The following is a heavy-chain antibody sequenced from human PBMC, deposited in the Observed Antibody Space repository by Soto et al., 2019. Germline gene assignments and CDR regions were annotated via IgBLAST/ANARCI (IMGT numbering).Heavy chain of an antibody. D-gene: IGHD6-19*01. CDR3: ARRSSSGWYYFDY. V-gene: IGHV1-2*02. CDR2: INPNSGGT. Sequence: QVQLVQSGAEVKKPGASVKVSCKAYGYTFTGYYMHWVRQAPGQGLEWMGWINPNSGGTNYAQKFQGRVTMTRDTSISTAYMEMSRLRSDDTAVYYCARRSSSGWYYFDYWGQGTLVTVSS. J-gene: IGHJ4*02. CDR1: GYTFTGYY.